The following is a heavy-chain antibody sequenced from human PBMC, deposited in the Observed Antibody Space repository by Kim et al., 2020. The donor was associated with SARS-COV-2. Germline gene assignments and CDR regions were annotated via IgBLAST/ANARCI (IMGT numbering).Heavy chain of an antibody. D-gene: IGHD3-10*01. J-gene: IGHJ4*02. CDR3: ARAAPVDHYGSGSYSD. Sequence: ASVKVSCKASGYTFTSYGISWVRQAPGQGLEWMGWISAYNGNTNYAQKLQGRVTMTTDTSTSTAYMELRSLRSGDTAVYFCARAAPVDHYGSGSYSDWGQGTLVTVSS. CDR1: GYTFTSYG. CDR2: ISAYNGNT. V-gene: IGHV1-18*01.